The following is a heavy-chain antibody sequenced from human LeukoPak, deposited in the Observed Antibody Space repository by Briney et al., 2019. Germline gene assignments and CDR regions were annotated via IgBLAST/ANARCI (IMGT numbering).Heavy chain of an antibody. D-gene: IGHD1-14*01. V-gene: IGHV4-4*07. CDR2: LRTSGYT. Sequence: PSETLSLTCTVSGAYVTNYHWRGLRQPAGRGLEGIGRLRTSGYTDHNPSLKSRVTISVDKSTTQFSLRLTPVTPADTAVYYCASVEIPATVAFDDGGQATPVTVSS. CDR1: GAYVTNYH. CDR3: ASVEIPATVAFDD. J-gene: IGHJ4*02.